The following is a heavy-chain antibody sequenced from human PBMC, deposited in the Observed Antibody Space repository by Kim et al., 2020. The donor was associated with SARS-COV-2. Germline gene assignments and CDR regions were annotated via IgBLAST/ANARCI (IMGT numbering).Heavy chain of an antibody. CDR2: IYYSGST. V-gene: IGHV4-61*01. J-gene: IGHJ4*02. D-gene: IGHD6-25*01. Sequence: SETLSLTCTVSGGSVSSGSYYWSWIRQPPGKGLEWIGYIYYSGSTNYNPSLRSRVTISVDTSKNQFSLKLSSVTAADTAVYYCARVREQRTIDYWGQGTLVTVSS. CDR1: GGSVSSGSYY. CDR3: ARVREQRTIDY.